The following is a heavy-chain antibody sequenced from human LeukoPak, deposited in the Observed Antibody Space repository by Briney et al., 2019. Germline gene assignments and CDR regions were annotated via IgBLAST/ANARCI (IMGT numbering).Heavy chain of an antibody. D-gene: IGHD4-23*01. CDR1: GGSIRSSSYY. CDR2: IYYSGST. Sequence: SEALSLPFTVPGGSIRSSSYYWGRIRPPPGKGLEWIGSIYYSGSTYYNPSLKSRVTISVDTSKNQFSLKLSSVTAADTAVYYCARQEDYGGILDYWGQGTLVTVSS. J-gene: IGHJ4*02. V-gene: IGHV4-39*01. CDR3: ARQEDYGGILDY.